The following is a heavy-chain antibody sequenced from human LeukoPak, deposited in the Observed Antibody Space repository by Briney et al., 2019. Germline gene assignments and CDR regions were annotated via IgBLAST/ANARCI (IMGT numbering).Heavy chain of an antibody. CDR2: INHSGST. CDR1: GFTFSSYG. V-gene: IGHV4-34*01. J-gene: IGHJ6*03. Sequence: GSLRLSCAASGFTFSSYGMSWVRQPPGKGLEWIGEINHSGSTNYNPSLKSRVTISVDTSKNQFSLKLSSVTAADTAVYYCAREYTAMVVNYYYYMDVWGKGTTVTVSS. D-gene: IGHD5-18*01. CDR3: AREYTAMVVNYYYYMDV.